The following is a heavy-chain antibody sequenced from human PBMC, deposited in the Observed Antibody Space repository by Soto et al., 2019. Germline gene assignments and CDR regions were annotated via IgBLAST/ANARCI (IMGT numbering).Heavy chain of an antibody. CDR2: ISGSGGST. V-gene: IGHV3-23*01. D-gene: IGHD2-15*01. CDR1: GFTFSSYA. CDR3: AKDKAVVVVVAATQPDFDY. Sequence: GGSLRLSCAASGFTFSSYAMSWVRQAPGKGLEWVSAISGSGGSTYYADSVKGRFTISRDNSKNTLYLQMNSLRAEDTAVYYCAKDKAVVVVVAATQPDFDYWGQGTLVTVSS. J-gene: IGHJ4*02.